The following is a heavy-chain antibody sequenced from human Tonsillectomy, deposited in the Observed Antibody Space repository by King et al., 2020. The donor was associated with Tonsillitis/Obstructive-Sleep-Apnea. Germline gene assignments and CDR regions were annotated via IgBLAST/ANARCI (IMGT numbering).Heavy chain of an antibody. CDR3: ARDIGGNGGYYYYYMDV. CDR2: ISSISSTI. V-gene: IGHV3-48*02. CDR1: GFTFSSYS. Sequence: VQLVESGGGLVQPGGSLRLSCAASGFTFSSYSMNWVRQAPGKGLEWVSYISSISSTIYYADSVKGRFPISRDNAKNSLYLQMNSLRDEDTAVYYCARDIGGNGGYYYYYMDVWGKGTTVTVSS. J-gene: IGHJ6*03. D-gene: IGHD3-16*01.